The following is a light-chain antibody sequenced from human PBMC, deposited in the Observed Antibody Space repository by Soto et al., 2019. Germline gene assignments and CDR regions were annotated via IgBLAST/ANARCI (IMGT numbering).Light chain of an antibody. Sequence: EIVLTQSPATLSVSPGERATLSCRASQSVSSNLAWYQQKPGQAPRLLIYGASSRATGIPDRFSGSGSGTDFTLTISRLEPEDFAVYYCQQYGSSRTFSQGTKVDIK. CDR2: GAS. CDR3: QQYGSSRT. CDR1: QSVSSN. J-gene: IGKJ1*01. V-gene: IGKV3-20*01.